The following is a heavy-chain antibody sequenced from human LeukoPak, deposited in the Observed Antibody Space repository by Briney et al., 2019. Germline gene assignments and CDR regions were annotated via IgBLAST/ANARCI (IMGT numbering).Heavy chain of an antibody. D-gene: IGHD3-9*01. Sequence: GRSLRLSCAASGFTFDDYVMHWVRQAPGKGLEWVSTISWNTFTVRYADSVKGRFTISRDNAKNSLYLQMNSLRTEDTALYYCAKGLRYFDWADYWGQGTLVTVSS. CDR2: ISWNTFTV. J-gene: IGHJ4*02. CDR3: AKGLRYFDWADY. CDR1: GFTFDDYV. V-gene: IGHV3-9*01.